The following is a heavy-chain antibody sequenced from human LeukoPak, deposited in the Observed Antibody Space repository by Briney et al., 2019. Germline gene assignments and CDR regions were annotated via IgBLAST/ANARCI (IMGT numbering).Heavy chain of an antibody. Sequence: PETLSLTCAVYGGSFSGYYWSWIRQPPGKGLEWIGEINHSGSTNYNPSLKSRVTISVDTSKNQFSLKLSSVTAADTAVYYFARGAPRGDWFDPWGQGTLVTVSS. CDR2: INHSGST. J-gene: IGHJ5*02. CDR3: ARGAPRGDWFDP. D-gene: IGHD6-25*01. CDR1: GGSFSGYY. V-gene: IGHV4-34*01.